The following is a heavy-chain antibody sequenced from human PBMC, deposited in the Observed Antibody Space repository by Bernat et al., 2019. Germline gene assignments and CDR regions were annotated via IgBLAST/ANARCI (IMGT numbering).Heavy chain of an antibody. J-gene: IGHJ4*02. CDR1: GYTFTSYA. Sequence: QVQLAQSGAEVKKPGASVKVSCKASGYTFTSYAMHWVRQAPGQRLEWMGWINAGNGNTKYSQKFQGRVTITRDTSASTAYMELSSLRSEDTAVYYCATEMATIGGFDYWGQGTLVTVSS. CDR2: INAGNGNT. V-gene: IGHV1-3*01. D-gene: IGHD5-24*01. CDR3: ATEMATIGGFDY.